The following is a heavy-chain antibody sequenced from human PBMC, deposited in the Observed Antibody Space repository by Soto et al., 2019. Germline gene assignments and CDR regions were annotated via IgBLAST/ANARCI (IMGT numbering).Heavy chain of an antibody. V-gene: IGHV4-39*06. Sequence: SETLSLTCSVSDASITSPSYYWAWIRQPPGEGLEWIGTFYYAGNTNYKSSLKSRLTISVNAAKKQLTLQMTSVTATDTASYYCARGLNMARGGGTAVEWGLGTMVTVSS. J-gene: IGHJ4*02. CDR1: DASITSPSYY. CDR2: FYYAGNT. D-gene: IGHD2-15*01. CDR3: ARGLNMARGGGTAVE.